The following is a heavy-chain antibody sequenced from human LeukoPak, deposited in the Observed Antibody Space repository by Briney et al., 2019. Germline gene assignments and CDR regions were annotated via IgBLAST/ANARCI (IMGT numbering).Heavy chain of an antibody. D-gene: IGHD3-10*01. V-gene: IGHV4-34*01. CDR1: GGSFSGYY. CDR3: ARTEELLVWRAFDI. J-gene: IGHJ3*02. CDR2: INHSGRT. Sequence: SETLSLTCAVYGGSFSGYYWSWIRQPPGKGLEWIGEINHSGRTNYNPSLKSRVTISVDTSKNQFSLKLSSVTAADTAVYYCARTEELLVWRAFDIWGQGTMVTVSS.